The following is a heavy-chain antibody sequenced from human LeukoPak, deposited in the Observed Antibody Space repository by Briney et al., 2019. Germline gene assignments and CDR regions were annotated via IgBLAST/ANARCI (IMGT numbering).Heavy chain of an antibody. Sequence: ASVKVSCKASGYTFTSYDFTWVRQAPGQGLEWMGWISAYHGHTKYAQKLQGRVTMTTDTSTSTAYMELRSLRSDDTAVYYCARVRTTLLDIWGQGTLVTVSS. CDR2: ISAYHGHT. J-gene: IGHJ4*02. D-gene: IGHD2/OR15-2a*01. V-gene: IGHV1-18*01. CDR1: GYTFTSYD. CDR3: ARVRTTLLDI.